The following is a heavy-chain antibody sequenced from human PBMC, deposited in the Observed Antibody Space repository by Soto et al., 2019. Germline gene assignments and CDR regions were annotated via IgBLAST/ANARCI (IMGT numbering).Heavy chain of an antibody. J-gene: IGHJ5*02. CDR2: ISSGSAFI. CDR3: TRDQGGSYDSWFDP. CDR1: TFSMYS. D-gene: IGHD1-26*01. Sequence: EVQVVESGGDLVKPGGSLRLSCNFTFSMYSMNWVRQAPGKGLEWVASISSGSAFIKYADSVKGRFSISRDNAKNSVSLQVTSLRAGDTAMYSCTRDQGGSYDSWFDPWGRGTLVTVSS. V-gene: IGHV3-21*01.